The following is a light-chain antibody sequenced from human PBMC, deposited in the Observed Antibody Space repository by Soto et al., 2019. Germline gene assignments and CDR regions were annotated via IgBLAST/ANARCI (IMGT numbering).Light chain of an antibody. CDR3: MSYTGSTTTHWV. V-gene: IGLV2-23*01. CDR2: EGT. J-gene: IGLJ3*02. CDR1: SSDVGSYDL. Sequence: QSALTQPASVSGPPGQSIVISCNGSSSDVGSYDLVSWYLQYPGKAPKVIIFEGTKRPSGVSDRFSGSKSGNTASLTISGLQPEDEADYYCMSYTGSTTTHWVLGGGTKLTVL.